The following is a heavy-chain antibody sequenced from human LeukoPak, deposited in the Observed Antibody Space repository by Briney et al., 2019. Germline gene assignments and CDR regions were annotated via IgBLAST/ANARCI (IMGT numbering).Heavy chain of an antibody. Sequence: GGSLRLSCAASGFTFSSYGMHWVRQAPGKGLEWVAFIRYDGSNKYYADSVKGRFTISRDNSKNTLYLQMNSLRAEDTAVYYCAKWETYGSGSHYYYYYYYMGVWGKGTTVTISS. CDR3: AKWETYGSGSHYYYYYYYMGV. D-gene: IGHD3-10*01. CDR2: IRYDGSNK. CDR1: GFTFSSYG. J-gene: IGHJ6*03. V-gene: IGHV3-30*02.